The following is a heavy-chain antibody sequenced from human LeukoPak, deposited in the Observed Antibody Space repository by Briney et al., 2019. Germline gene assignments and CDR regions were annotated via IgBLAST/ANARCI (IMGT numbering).Heavy chain of an antibody. CDR2: MKQDGSAK. Sequence: PGGSLRLSCAVSGFTFSSYWMAWVRQAPGKGLEWVANMKQDGSAKHYADSVKGRFTISRDNAKNSLFLEMNSLRADDTAVYYCAKIEGSSWNLRDYYYYMDVWGKGTTVTVSS. J-gene: IGHJ6*03. D-gene: IGHD1-1*01. V-gene: IGHV3-7*01. CDR1: GFTFSSYW. CDR3: AKIEGSSWNLRDYYYYMDV.